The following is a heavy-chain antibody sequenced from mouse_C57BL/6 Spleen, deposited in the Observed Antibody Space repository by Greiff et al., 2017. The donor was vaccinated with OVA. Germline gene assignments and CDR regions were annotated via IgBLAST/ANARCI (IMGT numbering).Heavy chain of an antibody. V-gene: IGHV5-17*01. D-gene: IGHD1-1*01. CDR2: ISSGSSTI. CDR3: ARLPYYGSSPAWFAY. Sequence: EVKVVESGGGLVKPGGSLKLSCAASGFTFSDYGMHWVRQAPEKGLEWVAYISSGSSTIYSADTVKGRFTISRDNAKNTLFLQMTSLRSEDTAMYYCARLPYYGSSPAWFAYWGQGTLVTVSA. J-gene: IGHJ3*01. CDR1: GFTFSDYG.